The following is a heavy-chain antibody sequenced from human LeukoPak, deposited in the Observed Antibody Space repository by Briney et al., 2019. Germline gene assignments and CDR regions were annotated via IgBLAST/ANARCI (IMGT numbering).Heavy chain of an antibody. CDR3: ARAPYDILTGYFLFDS. D-gene: IGHD3-9*01. V-gene: IGHV4-30-2*01. Sequence: SQTLSLTCAVSGSAVSSDVHFWSWIRQPPGRGLEWIGYIYHRGSTSYNPSLRSRVTVSLDKSRNQFSLNLYSVTAADTAVYYCARAPYDILTGYFLFDSWGQGTLITVSS. CDR1: GSAVSSDVHF. J-gene: IGHJ4*02. CDR2: IYHRGST.